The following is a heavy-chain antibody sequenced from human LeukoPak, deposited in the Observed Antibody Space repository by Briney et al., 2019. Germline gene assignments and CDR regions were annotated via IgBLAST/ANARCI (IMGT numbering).Heavy chain of an antibody. J-gene: IGHJ4*02. D-gene: IGHD3-10*01. CDR3: ARVYYGSGSYSGDY. CDR1: GGSISSGSYY. V-gene: IGHV4-61*02. CDR2: IYTSGST. Sequence: PSQTLSLTCTVSGGSISSGSYYWSWIRQPAGKGLEWIGRIYTSGSTNYNPSLKSRVTISVDTSKNQFSLKLSSVTAADTAVYYCARVYYGSGSYSGDYWGQGTLVTVSS.